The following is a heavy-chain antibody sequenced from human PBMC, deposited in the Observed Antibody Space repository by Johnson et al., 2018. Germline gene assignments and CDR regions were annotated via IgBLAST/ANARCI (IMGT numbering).Heavy chain of an antibody. D-gene: IGHD1-26*01. CDR2: INYSAST. Sequence: QVQLQQWGAGLLKPSETLSLTCAVYGGSFSDYYWSWIRQPPGKGLEWIGEINYSASTTYNPSLKSRVTISVDTSKNQFSLKLSPVIAADTAVYYCARAPLGATRTQYFQHWGQGTLVIVSS. CDR3: ARAPLGATRTQYFQH. J-gene: IGHJ1*01. V-gene: IGHV4-34*01. CDR1: GGSFSDYY.